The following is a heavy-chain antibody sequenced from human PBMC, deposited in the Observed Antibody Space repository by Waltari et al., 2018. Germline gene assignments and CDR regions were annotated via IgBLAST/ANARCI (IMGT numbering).Heavy chain of an antibody. V-gene: IGHV4-30-2*01. CDR2: IYHSGST. Sequence: QLQLQESGSGLVKPSQTLPLTCAVAGASISSGGYSWSWIRQPPGKGLEWIGYIYHSGSTYGNPSLKSRVTISVDRSKNQFSLRLSSVTAADTAVYYCARDLGNHYFGMDAWGQGTTVTVSS. J-gene: IGHJ6*02. CDR3: ARDLGNHYFGMDA. CDR1: GASISSGGYS. D-gene: IGHD1-26*01.